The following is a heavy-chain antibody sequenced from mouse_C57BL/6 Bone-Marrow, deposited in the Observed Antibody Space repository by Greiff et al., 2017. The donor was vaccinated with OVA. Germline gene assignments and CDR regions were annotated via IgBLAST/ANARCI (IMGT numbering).Heavy chain of an antibody. CDR1: GYSFTDYN. V-gene: IGHV1-39*01. CDR2: INPNYGTT. J-gene: IGHJ3*01. D-gene: IGHD2-4*01. CDR3: AREDYDGGKAWFAY. Sequence: EVQLQQSGPELVKPGASVKISCTASGYSFTDYNMNWVKQSNGKSLEWIGVINPNYGTTSYNQKFKGKATLTVDQSSSTAYMQLNSLTSEDSAVYYYAREDYDGGKAWFAYWGQGTLVTVSA.